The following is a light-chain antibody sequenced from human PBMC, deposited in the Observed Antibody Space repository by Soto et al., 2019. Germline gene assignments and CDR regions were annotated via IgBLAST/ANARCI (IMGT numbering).Light chain of an antibody. J-gene: IGKJ5*01. CDR3: QQYNNWPTIT. V-gene: IGKV3-15*01. CDR1: QSVSVY. Sequence: EIVMTQSPASLSVSPGERATLSCTASQSVSVYLAWYQQKPGQAPRLLIHGASTWATGVPARFSGSGSGTEFTLTISSLQSEDFAFYYCQQYNNWPTITFGQGTRLEIK. CDR2: GAS.